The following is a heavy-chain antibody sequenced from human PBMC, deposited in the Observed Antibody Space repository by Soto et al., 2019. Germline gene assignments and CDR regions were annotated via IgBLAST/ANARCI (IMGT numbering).Heavy chain of an antibody. CDR3: AKTPGIVGATSSFDF. CDR2: IRASGSST. V-gene: IGHV3-23*01. J-gene: IGHJ4*02. D-gene: IGHD1-26*01. Sequence: PGGSLRLSCAASGFTFSSYAMSWVRQAPGKGLEWVSVIRASGSSTYYADSVKGRFTISRDNSKNTLYLQMNSLRAEDTAVYYCAKTPGIVGATSSFDFWGQGTLVTVSS. CDR1: GFTFSSYA.